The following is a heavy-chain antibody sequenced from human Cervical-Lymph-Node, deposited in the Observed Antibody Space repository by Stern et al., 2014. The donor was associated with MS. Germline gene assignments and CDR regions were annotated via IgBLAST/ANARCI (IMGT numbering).Heavy chain of an antibody. J-gene: IGHJ6*02. CDR3: ARDSDILFAMDV. CDR1: GGIFSNSA. CDR2: IIPIFGTA. Sequence: VQLVQSGAEVKKPGSSVKVSCKASGGIFSNSAFSWVRQAPGQGLEWMGGIIPIFGTAHYAQNFQGRITITADELTSTAYMELSSLRSDDTAVYYCARDSDILFAMDVWGQGTTVTVSS. V-gene: IGHV1-69*01. D-gene: IGHD2-15*01.